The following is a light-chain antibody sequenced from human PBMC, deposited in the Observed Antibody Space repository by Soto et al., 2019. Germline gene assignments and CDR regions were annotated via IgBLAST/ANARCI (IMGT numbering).Light chain of an antibody. V-gene: IGKV1-6*01. J-gene: IGKJ1*01. CDR1: RDVGND. CDR2: TAS. Sequence: IQMTQSPLSLSASVGDRVIITCRASRDVGNDLGWYQQKPGKAPKLLIFTASTLHSGVPSRFIGSGSGTVFSLTTSSLHPEDFATYFCLQDYNLPRTFGQGTTVES. CDR3: LQDYNLPRT.